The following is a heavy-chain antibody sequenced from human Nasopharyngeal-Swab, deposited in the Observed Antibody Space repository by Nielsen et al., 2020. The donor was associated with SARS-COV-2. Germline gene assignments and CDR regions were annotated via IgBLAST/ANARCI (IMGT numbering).Heavy chain of an antibody. D-gene: IGHD7-27*01. CDR3: ARDRGTGDSYYYYGMDV. J-gene: IGHJ6*02. CDR1: GFTFSSYS. V-gene: IGHV3-21*01. CDR2: ISSSSSYI. Sequence: GGSLRLSCAASGFTFSSYSMNWVRQAPGKWLDWVSSISSSSSYIYYADSVKGRFTISRDNAKNSLYLQMNSLRAEDTAVYYCARDRGTGDSYYYYGMDVWGQGTTVTVSS.